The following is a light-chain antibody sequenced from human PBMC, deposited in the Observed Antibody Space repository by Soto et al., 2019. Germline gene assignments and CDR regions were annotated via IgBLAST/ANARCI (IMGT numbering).Light chain of an antibody. CDR2: EVS. J-gene: IGLJ3*02. CDR1: SSDIGGYDY. CDR3: SSYSGRSHGV. Sequence: QSVLTQPASVSGSPGQSITISCTGTSSDIGGYDYVSWYQQYPGKAPKLIIYEVSNRPSGISVRFSGSKSGSAASLTVSGLQAEDEADYYCSSYSGRSHGVFGGGTKLTVL. V-gene: IGLV2-14*01.